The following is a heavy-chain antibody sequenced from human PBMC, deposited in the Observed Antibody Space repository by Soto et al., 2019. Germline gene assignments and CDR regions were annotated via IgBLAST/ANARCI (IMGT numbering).Heavy chain of an antibody. CDR3: ARDPYHVPMVNGPNLYGMDV. J-gene: IGHJ6*02. V-gene: IGHV1-18*01. CDR1: GYTFTTYD. CDR2: ISTYNGNT. Sequence: QVQLVQSGAEVKKPGASVKVSCKASGYTFTTYDISWVRQAPGQGLEWMGRISTYNGNTNYPQSLQGRLTMTTDTSTTTAYMELRSLRSDDTAVYYCARDPYHVPMVNGPNLYGMDVWGQGTTVTVSS. D-gene: IGHD2-8*01.